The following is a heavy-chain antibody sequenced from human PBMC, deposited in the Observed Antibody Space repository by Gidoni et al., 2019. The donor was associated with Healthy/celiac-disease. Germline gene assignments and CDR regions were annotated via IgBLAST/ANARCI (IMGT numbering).Heavy chain of an antibody. V-gene: IGHV3-30-3*01. CDR3: ARPHYPHPPKYSSSPSHPGYYYYYGMDV. J-gene: IGHJ6*02. D-gene: IGHD6-13*01. CDR1: GFTFSSYA. CDR2: ISYDGSNK. Sequence: QVQLVESGGGVVQPGRSLRLSCAASGFTFSSYAMHWVRQAPGKGLEWVAVISYDGSNKYYADSVKGRFTISRDNSKNTLYLQMNSLRAEDTAVYYCARPHYPHPPKYSSSPSHPGYYYYYGMDVWGQGTTVTVSS.